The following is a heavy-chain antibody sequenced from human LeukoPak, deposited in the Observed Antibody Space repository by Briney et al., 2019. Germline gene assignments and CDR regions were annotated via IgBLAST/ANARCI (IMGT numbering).Heavy chain of an antibody. V-gene: IGHV4-4*07. CDR3: ARENSGTSTEFDC. CDR1: GGPISSYY. Sequence: SETLSLTCTVSGGPISSYYWSWIPQPAGRALEGIGRIYTSGSTNYNASLKSRVNITVDTSENQLSLKLRSVTAADTAVFYCARENSGTSTEFDCGDQGTLVTASS. D-gene: IGHD1-26*01. CDR2: IYTSGST. J-gene: IGHJ4*02.